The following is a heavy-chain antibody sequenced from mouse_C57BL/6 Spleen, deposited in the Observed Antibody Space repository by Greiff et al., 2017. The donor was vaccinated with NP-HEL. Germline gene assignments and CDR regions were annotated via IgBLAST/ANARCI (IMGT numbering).Heavy chain of an antibody. CDR2: IYPRDGST. CDR3: ARSQGPYGSSPAWFAY. D-gene: IGHD1-1*01. CDR1: GYTFTDYT. V-gene: IGHV1-78*01. Sequence: VQLQESDAELVKPGASVKISCKVSGYTFTDYTIHWMKQRPEQGLEWIGYIYPRDGSTKYNEKFKGKATLTADKSSSTAYMQLNSLTSEDSAVYFCARSQGPYGSSPAWFAYWGQGTLVTVSA. J-gene: IGHJ3*01.